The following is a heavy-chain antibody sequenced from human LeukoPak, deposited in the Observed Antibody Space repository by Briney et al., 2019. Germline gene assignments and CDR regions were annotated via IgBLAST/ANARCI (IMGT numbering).Heavy chain of an antibody. D-gene: IGHD3-10*01. CDR1: GGTFSSYA. CDR3: ARATRFGELLENWFDP. Sequence: SVKVSCKASGGTFSSYAISWVRQAPGQGLEWMGRIIPILGIANYAQKFQGRVTITADKSTSTAYMGLSSLRSEDTAVYYCARATRFGELLENWFDPWGQGTLVTVSS. V-gene: IGHV1-69*04. CDR2: IIPILGIA. J-gene: IGHJ5*02.